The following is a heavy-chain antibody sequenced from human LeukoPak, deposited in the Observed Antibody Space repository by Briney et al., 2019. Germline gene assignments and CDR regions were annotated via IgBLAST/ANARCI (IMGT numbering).Heavy chain of an antibody. CDR2: INHRGST. D-gene: IGHD3-22*01. V-gene: IGHV4-34*01. J-gene: IGHJ3*02. CDR1: GGSFSGYY. CDR3: ANLGPYYYDSSRYEGFDI. Sequence: SETLSLTCAVYGGSFSGYYWTWIRQPPGKRLEWNGEINHRGSTNYNPSLKSRVSMSIDTSKNQFSLRLSSVTAADTAVYYCANLGPYYYDSSRYEGFDIWGQGTMVTVSS.